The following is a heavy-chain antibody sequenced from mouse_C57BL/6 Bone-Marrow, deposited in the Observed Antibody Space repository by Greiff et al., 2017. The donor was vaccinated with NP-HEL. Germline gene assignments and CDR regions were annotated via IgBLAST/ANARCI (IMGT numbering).Heavy chain of an antibody. D-gene: IGHD4-1*01. J-gene: IGHJ4*01. Sequence: EVQGVESGTVLARPGASVKMSCKTSGYTFTSYWMHWVKQRHGQGLEWIGAIYPGNSATSYNQKFKGKAKLTAVTSASTAYMELSSLTNEDSAVYYCTKLTVPSYYAMDYWGQGTSVTVSS. CDR1: GYTFTSYW. CDR2: IYPGNSAT. V-gene: IGHV1-5*01. CDR3: TKLTVPSYYAMDY.